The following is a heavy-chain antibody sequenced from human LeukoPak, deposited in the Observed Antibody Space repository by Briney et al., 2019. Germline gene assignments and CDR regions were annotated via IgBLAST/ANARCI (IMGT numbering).Heavy chain of an antibody. J-gene: IGHJ4*02. CDR3: ARVPTYDSSGHYYDY. D-gene: IGHD3-22*01. CDR1: GGTFSSYA. Sequence: SVKVSCKASGGTFSSYAISWVRQAPGQGLEWMGRIIPIFGIANYAQKFQGRVTITADKSTSTAYMELSSLRSEDTAVYYCARVPTYDSSGHYYDYWGQGTLVTVSS. V-gene: IGHV1-69*04. CDR2: IIPIFGIA.